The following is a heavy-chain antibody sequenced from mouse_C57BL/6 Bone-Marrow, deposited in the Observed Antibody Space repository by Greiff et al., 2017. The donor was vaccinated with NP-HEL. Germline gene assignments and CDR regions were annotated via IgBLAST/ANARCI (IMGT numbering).Heavy chain of an antibody. Sequence: VQLQQPGAELMKPGASVKLSCKASGYTFTSYWMQWVKQRPGQGLEWIGEIDPSDSYTNYNQKFKGKATLTVDTSSSTAYMQLSSLTSEDSAVYYCAKGPLYYFDYWGQGTTLTVSS. CDR1: GYTFTSYW. V-gene: IGHV1-50*01. CDR2: IDPSDSYT. CDR3: AKGPLYYFDY. J-gene: IGHJ2*01. D-gene: IGHD3-3*01.